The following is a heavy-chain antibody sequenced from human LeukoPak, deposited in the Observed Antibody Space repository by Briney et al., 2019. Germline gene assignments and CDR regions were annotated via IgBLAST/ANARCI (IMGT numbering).Heavy chain of an antibody. D-gene: IGHD2-2*01. CDR1: GYTFTGYY. J-gene: IGHJ4*02. CDR3: ARDCSSTSCPSHY. Sequence: GASVKVSCKASGYTFTGYYMHWVRQAPGQGLEWMGRIIPILGIANYAQKFQGRVTITADKSTGTAYMELSSLRSEDTAVYYCARDCSSTSCPSHYWGQGTLVTVSS. CDR2: IIPILGIA. V-gene: IGHV1-69*04.